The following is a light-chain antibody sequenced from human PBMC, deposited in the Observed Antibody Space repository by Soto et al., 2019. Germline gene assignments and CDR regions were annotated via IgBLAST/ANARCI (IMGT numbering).Light chain of an antibody. Sequence: EIVLTQSPGTLSLSPGEGATLSCRASQTINSRHLAWYQQKPGQAPRLLIYGASNRATGIPDRFSGSGSGTDFTLTISRLEPEDFAVYYCQQYVASQTFGQGTKVEIK. V-gene: IGKV3-20*01. CDR3: QQYVASQT. CDR2: GAS. CDR1: QTINSRH. J-gene: IGKJ1*01.